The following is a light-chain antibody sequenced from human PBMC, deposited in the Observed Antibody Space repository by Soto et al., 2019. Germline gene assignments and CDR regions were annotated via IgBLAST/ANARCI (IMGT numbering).Light chain of an antibody. CDR1: SSDVGDYNY. Sequence: QSALTQPASVSGSPGQSITISCTGTSSDVGDYNYVSWYQQHPGKAPRLMIYEVSNRPSGVSNRFSGSKSGNTASLTISGLXADDEADYYCSSYTSSSSLGLFGGGTQLTVL. J-gene: IGLJ3*02. CDR2: EVS. CDR3: SSYTSSSSLGL. V-gene: IGLV2-14*01.